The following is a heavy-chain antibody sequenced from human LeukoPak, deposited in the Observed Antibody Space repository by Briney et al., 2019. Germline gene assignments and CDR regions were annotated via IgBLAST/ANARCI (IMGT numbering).Heavy chain of an antibody. Sequence: GGSLRLSCAASGFTFSDYYMSWIRQAPGKGLEWVGRIKSKSNGGTTDFAAPVRDRFTISRDVSKNTLNLQMDSLRTEDTAVYYCAGERRGYCSGGSCGDYWGQGTLVTVSS. J-gene: IGHJ4*02. V-gene: IGHV3-15*01. CDR2: IKSKSNGGTT. D-gene: IGHD2-15*01. CDR3: AGERRGYCSGGSCGDY. CDR1: GFTFSDYY.